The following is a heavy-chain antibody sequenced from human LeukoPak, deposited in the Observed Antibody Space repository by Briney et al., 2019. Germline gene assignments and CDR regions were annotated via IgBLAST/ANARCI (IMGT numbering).Heavy chain of an antibody. D-gene: IGHD3-10*01. CDR2: INHSGST. V-gene: IGHV4-39*07. J-gene: IGHJ5*02. CDR1: GGSISSSSYY. CDR3: ASLTMVRGVIDWFDP. Sequence: PSETLSLTCTVSGGSISSSSYYWSWIRQPPGKGLEWIGEINHSGSTNYNPSLKSRVTISVDTSKNQFSLKLSSVTAADTAVYYCASLTMVRGVIDWFDPWGQGTLVTVSS.